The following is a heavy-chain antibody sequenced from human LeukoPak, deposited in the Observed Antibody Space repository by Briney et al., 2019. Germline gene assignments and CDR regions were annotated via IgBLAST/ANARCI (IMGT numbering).Heavy chain of an antibody. J-gene: IGHJ6*03. CDR3: AKGRGWEASYYYYYMDV. V-gene: IGHV3-66*01. CDR1: GFTVSSNY. CDR2: IYSGGST. D-gene: IGHD1-26*01. Sequence: GGSLRLSCAASGFTVSSNYMNWVRQAPGKGLEWVSVIYSGGSTYYADSVKGRFTISRDNSKNTLYLQMNSLRAEDTAVYYCAKGRGWEASYYYYYMDVWGKGTTVIISS.